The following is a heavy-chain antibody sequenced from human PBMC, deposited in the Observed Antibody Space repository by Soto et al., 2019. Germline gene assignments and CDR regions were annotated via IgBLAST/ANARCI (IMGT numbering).Heavy chain of an antibody. CDR3: ETPLSYECSGSEGGSDY. D-gene: IGHD3-22*01. V-gene: IGHV1-18*01. CDR2: ISAYNGNT. J-gene: IGHJ4*02. Sequence: QVQLVQSGAEVKKPGASVKVSCKASGYTFTSYGISWVRQAPGQGLEWMGWISAYNGNTNYAQKLQGSVTMTTDTSTSTAYMELRGLRSDDKAVDFYETPLSYECSGSEGGSDYRGQGTLVTVSS. CDR1: GYTFTSYG.